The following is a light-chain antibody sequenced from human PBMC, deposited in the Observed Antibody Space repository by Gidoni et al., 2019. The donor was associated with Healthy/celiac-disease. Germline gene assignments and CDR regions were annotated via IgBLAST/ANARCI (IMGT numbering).Light chain of an antibody. CDR3: QQYGSSTELT. CDR2: GAS. CDR1: QSVSSSY. J-gene: IGKJ4*01. Sequence: EIVLTQSPGTLSLSPGERATLSCRASQSVSSSYLAWYQQKPGQAPRLLIYGASSRATGIPDRFSGSGSGTDFTLTISRLEPEDCAVYYCQQYGSSTELTFGGGTKVEIK. V-gene: IGKV3-20*01.